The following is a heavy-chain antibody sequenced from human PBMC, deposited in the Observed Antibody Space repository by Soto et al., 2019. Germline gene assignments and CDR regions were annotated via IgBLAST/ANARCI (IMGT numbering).Heavy chain of an antibody. CDR1: GFTFSMYA. J-gene: IGHJ5*02. D-gene: IGHD3-16*01. V-gene: IGHV3-23*01. CDR3: AKDYDFLDP. CDR2: LTGSGDVP. Sequence: GGSLRLSCSASGFTFSMYAMTWVRQAPGKGLEWVSSLTGSGDVPYYADSVKGRFTISRDNSMSTVYLQMNSLRAEDTAVYYCAKDYDFLDPWGQGTLVTVSS.